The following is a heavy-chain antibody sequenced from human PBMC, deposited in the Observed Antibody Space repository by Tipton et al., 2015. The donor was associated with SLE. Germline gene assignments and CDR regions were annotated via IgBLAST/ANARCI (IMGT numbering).Heavy chain of an antibody. Sequence: LRLSCAVSGGSIGSGGYSWSWIRQPPGKGLEWIGYIYHSGSTYYNPSLKSRVTISVDTSKNQFSLKLSSVTAADTAVYYCARESSSWYGVGYYYYYYYMDVWGKGTTDTVSS. D-gene: IGHD6-13*01. CDR3: ARESSSWYGVGYYYYYYYMDV. CDR2: IYHSGST. CDR1: GGSIGSGGYS. J-gene: IGHJ6*03. V-gene: IGHV4-30-2*01.